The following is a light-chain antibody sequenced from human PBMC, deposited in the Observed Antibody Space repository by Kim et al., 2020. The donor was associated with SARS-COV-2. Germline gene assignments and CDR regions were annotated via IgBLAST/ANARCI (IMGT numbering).Light chain of an antibody. CDR2: AAS. V-gene: IGKV1-39*01. CDR1: QDIHRY. Sequence: DIQMTQSPSSLTASVGDTVTVTCRASQDIHRYVNWYQQKPGKAPNLLIYAASNLQSGVPSRFSGSGLGTDFTLNIDGLQREDFATYFCQQSYSNPLTFGGGTKVDIK. J-gene: IGKJ4*01. CDR3: QQSYSNPLT.